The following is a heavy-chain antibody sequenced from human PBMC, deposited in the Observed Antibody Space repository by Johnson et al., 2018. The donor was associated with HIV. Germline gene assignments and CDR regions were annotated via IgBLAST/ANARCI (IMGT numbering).Heavy chain of an antibody. CDR2: IYSGGST. V-gene: IGHV3-53*01. CDR1: GFTVSSNY. J-gene: IGHJ3*02. Sequence: VQLVESGGGLIQPGGSLRLSCAASGFTVSSNYMSWVRQAPGKGLVWVSVIYSGGSTYYAASVKGRFTISRENAKNSLYLQRKSLRAGDTAVYYCASPSGSSRLAFDIWGQGTVVIVSS. D-gene: IGHD1-26*01. CDR3: ASPSGSSRLAFDI.